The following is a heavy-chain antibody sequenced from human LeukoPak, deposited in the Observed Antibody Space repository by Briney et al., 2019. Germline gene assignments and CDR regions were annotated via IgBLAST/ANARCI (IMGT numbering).Heavy chain of an antibody. Sequence: PGGSLRLSCAASGFTFSSYAMHWVRQAPGKGLEWVAVISYDGSNKYYADSVKGRFTISRDNSKNTLYLQMNSLRAEDTAVYYCARGKLRYYFDYWGQGTLVTVSS. CDR2: ISYDGSNK. CDR1: GFTFSSYA. CDR3: ARGKLRYYFDY. D-gene: IGHD1-1*01. V-gene: IGHV3-30-3*01. J-gene: IGHJ4*02.